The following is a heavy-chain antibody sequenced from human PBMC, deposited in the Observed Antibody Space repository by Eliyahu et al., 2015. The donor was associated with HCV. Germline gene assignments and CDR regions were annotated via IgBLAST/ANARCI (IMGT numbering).Heavy chain of an antibody. CDR3: ARVGHERWLQKYFDN. D-gene: IGHD5-24*01. Sequence: QVHLMESGGGVVQPGRSLRLSCAASGFTFXLYALTXGRQAPGKGLEWVAGISADGSNKDYADSVKGRFTISRDTSKNTVYLQMNSLSAEDTAVFYCARVGHERWLQKYFDNWGQGTLVTVSS. J-gene: IGHJ4*02. CDR2: ISADGSNK. V-gene: IGHV3-30-3*01. CDR1: GFTFXLYA.